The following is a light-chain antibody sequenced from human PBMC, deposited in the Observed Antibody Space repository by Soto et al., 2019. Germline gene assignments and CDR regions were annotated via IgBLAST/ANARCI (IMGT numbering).Light chain of an antibody. CDR3: SSYTSSNTYV. V-gene: IGLV2-14*01. J-gene: IGLJ1*01. CDR1: SSDVGGYNY. CDR2: DVS. Sequence: QSALTQTASVSGSPGQSITISCTGTSSDVGGYNYVSWYQQYPGKAPKLMIYDVSNRPSGVSNRFSGSKSGNTASLTISGLQAEDEADYYCSSYTSSNTYVFGTGTKVTVL.